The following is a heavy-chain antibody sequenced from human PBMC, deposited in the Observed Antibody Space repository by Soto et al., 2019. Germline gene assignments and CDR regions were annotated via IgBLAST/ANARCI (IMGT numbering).Heavy chain of an antibody. CDR2: INHSGST. CDR3: ARDKITGLFDY. D-gene: IGHD2-8*02. V-gene: IGHV4-39*07. J-gene: IGHJ4*02. Sequence: SETLSLTCTVSGGSISSSSYYWGWIRQPPGKGLEWIGSINHSGSTNYNPSLKSRVTISVDTSKNQFSLKLTSVTAADTAVYYGARDKITGLFDYWGQGTLVTVSX. CDR1: GGSISSSSYY.